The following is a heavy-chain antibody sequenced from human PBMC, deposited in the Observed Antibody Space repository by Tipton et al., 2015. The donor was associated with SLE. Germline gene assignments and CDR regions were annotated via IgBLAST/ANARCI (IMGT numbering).Heavy chain of an antibody. D-gene: IGHD3-22*01. CDR3: ARGPYDAPYFDY. CDR2: IYYSGST. V-gene: IGHV4-39*07. Sequence: TLSLTCTVSGGSISSSSYYWGWIRQPPGKGLEWIGSIYYSGSTYYNPSLKSRVTRSVDTSKNQFSLKLSSVTAADTAVYYCARGPYDAPYFDYWGQGTLVTVSS. J-gene: IGHJ4*02. CDR1: GGSISSSSYY.